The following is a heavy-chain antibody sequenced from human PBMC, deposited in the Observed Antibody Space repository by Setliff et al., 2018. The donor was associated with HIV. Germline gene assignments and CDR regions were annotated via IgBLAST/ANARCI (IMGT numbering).Heavy chain of an antibody. D-gene: IGHD6-13*01. CDR3: ATIVGVAAAKNYGMDV. V-gene: IGHV1-8*03. Sequence: ASVKVSCKASGYTFTSYDINWVRQATGQGLEWMGWMNPNSGNTGYAQKFQGRVTITRNTSINTAYMELNSLRSEDTAVYYCATIVGVAAAKNYGMDVWGQGTTVTVSS. CDR2: MNPNSGNT. CDR1: GYTFTSYD. J-gene: IGHJ6*02.